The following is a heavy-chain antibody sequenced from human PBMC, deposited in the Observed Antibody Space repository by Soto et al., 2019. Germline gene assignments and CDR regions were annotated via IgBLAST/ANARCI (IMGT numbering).Heavy chain of an antibody. D-gene: IGHD2-15*01. CDR3: AREVVVAATLLGYYGMDV. V-gene: IGHV1-69*01. J-gene: IGHJ6*02. CDR2: IIPIFGTA. CDR1: GGTFSSYA. Sequence: QVQLVQSGAEVKKPGSSVKVSCKASGGTFSSYAISWVRQAPGQGLEWMGGIIPIFGTANYAQKFQGRVTITADESTSTAYMELSSLRSEDTAVYYCAREVVVAATLLGYYGMDVWAKGPRSPSP.